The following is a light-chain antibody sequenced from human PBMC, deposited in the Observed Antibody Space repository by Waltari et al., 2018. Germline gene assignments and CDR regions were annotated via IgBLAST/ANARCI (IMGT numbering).Light chain of an antibody. CDR3: QTGGHGTWV. J-gene: IGLJ3*02. Sequence: QLVLTQSPSASASLGASVKLTRTLSSGHSSTVVACLQQRPEKRPRYLMKVNSDGSHTKGDEIPDRFSGSSSGAERYLTIASLQSEDEADYCCQTGGHGTWVFGGGTKLTVL. CDR1: SGHSSTV. CDR2: VNSDGSH. V-gene: IGLV4-69*01.